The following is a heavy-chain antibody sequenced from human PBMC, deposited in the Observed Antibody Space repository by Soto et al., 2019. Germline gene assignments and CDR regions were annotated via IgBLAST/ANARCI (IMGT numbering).Heavy chain of an antibody. CDR3: ARSVAVPGAHIDY. CDR1: GGSISGSY. D-gene: IGHD6-19*01. CDR2: VYYTGST. J-gene: IGHJ4*02. Sequence: SETLCLTCSVSGGSISGSYWSWIRQSPGKGLEWLGYVYYTGSTNYSPSLRSRVSISVDTSKNEFSLRLSSVTAADTAVYFCARSVAVPGAHIDYWGQGTQVTVPQ. V-gene: IGHV4-59*01.